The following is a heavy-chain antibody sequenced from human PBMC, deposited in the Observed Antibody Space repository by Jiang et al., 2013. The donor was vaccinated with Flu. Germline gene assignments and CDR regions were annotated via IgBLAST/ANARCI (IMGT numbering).Heavy chain of an antibody. V-gene: IGHV4-4*02. D-gene: IGHD2/OR15-2a*01. CDR2: IYHTGSK. CDR3: ARDGYFLGSEVRIFDS. CDR1: GGSISSTNW. Sequence: GPGLVKPSGTLSLTCAVSGGSISSTNWWSWVRQPPGKGLEWIGEIYHTGSKNYNPSLESRVTLSVDKSKNQFSLKINSVTAADTAVYYCARDGYFLGSEVRIFDSWGQGNPGQRLL. J-gene: IGHJ4*02.